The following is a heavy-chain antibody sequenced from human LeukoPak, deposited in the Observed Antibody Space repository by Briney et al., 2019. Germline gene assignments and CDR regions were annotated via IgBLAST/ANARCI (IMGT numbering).Heavy chain of an antibody. CDR1: GFTFSSYW. CDR2: IKKDGGEK. J-gene: IGHJ4*02. Sequence: GGSLRLSCAASGFTFSSYWMSWVRQAPGKGLEGVANIKKDGGEKYYVDSVKGRFTISRDNAKNSLYLKMNSLRAEDTAVYYCARRAFNWGSAFDYWGQGTLVTVSS. D-gene: IGHD7-27*01. CDR3: ARRAFNWGSAFDY. V-gene: IGHV3-7*01.